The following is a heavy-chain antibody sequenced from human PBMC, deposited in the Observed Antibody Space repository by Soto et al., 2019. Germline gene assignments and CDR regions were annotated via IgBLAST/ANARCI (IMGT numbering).Heavy chain of an antibody. CDR2: IYYSGST. V-gene: IGHV4-59*01. CDR1: GDSISGYY. Sequence: SETLSLTCTVSGDSISGYYWSWIRQPPGKGLEWIGYIYYSGSTNYNPSLKSRVTISVDTSKNQFSLKLSSVTAADTAVYYCARGRGGHLQHWGQGTLVTVSS. D-gene: IGHD1-26*01. CDR3: ARGRGGHLQH. J-gene: IGHJ1*01.